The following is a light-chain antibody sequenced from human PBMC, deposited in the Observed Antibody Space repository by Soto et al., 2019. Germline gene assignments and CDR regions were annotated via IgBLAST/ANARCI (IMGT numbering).Light chain of an antibody. V-gene: IGLV1-44*01. CDR3: AAWDDSLSGGV. CDR1: SSNIGSDT. CDR2: SND. J-gene: IGLJ3*02. Sequence: QSVLTQPPSASGTPGQRVTISCSGSSSNIGSDTVNWYRQLPGTAPKLLIYSNDQRPSGVPDPFSGSKSGTSASLAFSGLHSEDEADYYCAAWDDSLSGGVFGGGTKVTVL.